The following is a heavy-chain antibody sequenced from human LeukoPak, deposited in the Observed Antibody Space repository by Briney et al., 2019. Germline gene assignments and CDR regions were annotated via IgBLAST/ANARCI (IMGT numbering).Heavy chain of an antibody. Sequence: SETLSLTCTVSDGSISSYFWSWVRQPPEKGLEWIACVYYTGSTNSNPSLKSRVTMSIDTSKNQFSLKLTSVTAADTAVYYCARHVYREGSPFDHWGQGTLVTVSS. V-gene: IGHV4-59*08. CDR3: ARHVYREGSPFDH. J-gene: IGHJ4*02. CDR1: DGSISSYF. CDR2: VYYTGST. D-gene: IGHD5/OR15-5a*01.